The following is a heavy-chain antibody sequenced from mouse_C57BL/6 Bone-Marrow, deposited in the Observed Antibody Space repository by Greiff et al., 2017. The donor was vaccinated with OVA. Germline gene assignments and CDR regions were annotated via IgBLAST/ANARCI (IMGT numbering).Heavy chain of an antibody. CDR1: GYAFSNYW. CDR3: ARDYGSGAMDY. V-gene: IGHV1-80*01. Sequence: VQLQQSGADLVKPEASVKISCKASGYAFSNYWMNWVKQRPGKGLEWIGQIYPGDGDTNYNGKFKGKATLTADKSSSTAYMHLSSLTSEDSAVYFCARDYGSGAMDYWGQGTSVTVSS. CDR2: IYPGDGDT. J-gene: IGHJ4*01. D-gene: IGHD1-1*01.